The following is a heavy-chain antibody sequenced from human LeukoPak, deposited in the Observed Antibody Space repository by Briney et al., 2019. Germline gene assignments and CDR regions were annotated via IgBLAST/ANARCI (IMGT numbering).Heavy chain of an antibody. Sequence: SETLSLTCAVYGGSFSGYYWSWIRQPPGKGLEWIGEINHSGSTNYNPSLKSRVTISVDTSKNQFSLKLSSVTAADTAVYYCARDDPRDYYYGMDVWGQGTTVTVSS. V-gene: IGHV4-34*01. CDR2: INHSGST. CDR3: ARDDPRDYYYGMDV. J-gene: IGHJ6*02. CDR1: GGSFSGYY.